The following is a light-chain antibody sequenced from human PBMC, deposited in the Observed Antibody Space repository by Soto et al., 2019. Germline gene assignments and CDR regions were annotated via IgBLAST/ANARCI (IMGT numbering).Light chain of an antibody. CDR2: GAS. CDR1: QSLSSSY. Sequence: EIVLTQSSCTLSLSAGERATLSCGASQSLSSSYLAWYQQKPGQAPRLLIYGASSRATGIPDRFSGSGSGTDFTLTISRLEPEDFAVYYCQHYGSSRTFGQGTKVDI. J-gene: IGKJ1*01. V-gene: IGKV3-20*01. CDR3: QHYGSSRT.